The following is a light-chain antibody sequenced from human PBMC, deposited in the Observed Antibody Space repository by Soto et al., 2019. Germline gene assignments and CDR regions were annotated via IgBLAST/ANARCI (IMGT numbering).Light chain of an antibody. CDR2: DVS. Sequence: MSQSAATLSVSPGERATLSCRASQSISSNLAWYQQKLGQAPRLFIYDVSNRATGIPARFRGSGSGTEFTLTISSLQPDDFATYYCQQYNSYSVTFGQGTKVDI. CDR1: QSISSN. CDR3: QQYNSYSVT. J-gene: IGKJ1*01. V-gene: IGKV3D-15*01.